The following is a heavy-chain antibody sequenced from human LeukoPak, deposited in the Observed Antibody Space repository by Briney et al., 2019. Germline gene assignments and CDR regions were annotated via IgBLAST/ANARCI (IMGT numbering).Heavy chain of an antibody. Sequence: SETLSLTCTVSGGSISSGDYYWSWIRQPPGKGLGWIGYIYYSGSTYYNPSLKSRVTISVDTSKNQFSLKLSSVTAADTAVYYCAREEDVDIVATRGWFDPWGQGTLVTVSS. CDR3: AREEDVDIVATRGWFDP. CDR1: GGSISSGDYY. CDR2: IYYSGST. D-gene: IGHD5-12*01. V-gene: IGHV4-30-4*01. J-gene: IGHJ5*02.